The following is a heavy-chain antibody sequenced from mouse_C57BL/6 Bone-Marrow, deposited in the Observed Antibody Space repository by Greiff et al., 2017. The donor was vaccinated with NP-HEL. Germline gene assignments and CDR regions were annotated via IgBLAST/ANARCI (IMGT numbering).Heavy chain of an antibody. CDR3: AREGYYYGSSPFDY. V-gene: IGHV3-6*01. CDR2: ISYDGSN. D-gene: IGHD1-1*01. CDR1: GYSITSGYY. J-gene: IGHJ2*01. Sequence: EVKLMESGPGLVKPSQSLSLTCSVTGYSITSGYYWNWIRQFPGNKLEWMGYISYDGSNNYNPSLKNRISITRDTSKNQFFLKLNSVTTEDTATYYCAREGYYYGSSPFDYWGQGTTLTVSS.